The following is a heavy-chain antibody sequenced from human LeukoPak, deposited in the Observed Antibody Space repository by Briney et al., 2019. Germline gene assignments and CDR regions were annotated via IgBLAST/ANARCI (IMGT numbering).Heavy chain of an antibody. CDR2: ISFTGST. J-gene: IGHJ4*02. CDR1: GASISSHY. V-gene: IGHV4-59*11. D-gene: IGHD6-13*01. CDR3: AKGGESSLPLDY. Sequence: SETLSLTCTVSGASISSHYWSWIRQPPGKGLEWIGLISFTGSTNYNPSLKSRVTTSVDTSKNQSSLKVSSVTAADTAVYYCAKGGESSLPLDYWGQGILVTVSS.